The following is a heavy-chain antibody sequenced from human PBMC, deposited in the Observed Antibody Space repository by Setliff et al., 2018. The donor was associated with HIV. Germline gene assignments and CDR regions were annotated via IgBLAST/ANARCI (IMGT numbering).Heavy chain of an antibody. V-gene: IGHV1-69*13. Sequence: SVKVSCKASGGTFTGYAITWVRQPPGQGLEWMGGIIPIFGTADYAQRFQGRVTITADESTSTAYMELSSLRSADTAVYYCARGDMIAFGGVGPFDYWGQGTLVTVSS. CDR2: IIPIFGTA. CDR3: ARGDMIAFGGVGPFDY. D-gene: IGHD3-16*01. J-gene: IGHJ4*02. CDR1: GGTFTGYA.